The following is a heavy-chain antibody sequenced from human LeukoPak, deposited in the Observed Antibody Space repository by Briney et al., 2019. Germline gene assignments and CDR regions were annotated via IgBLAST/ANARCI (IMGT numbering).Heavy chain of an antibody. V-gene: IGHV3-33*01. CDR2: IWYDGNNK. D-gene: IGHD2-15*01. CDR3: VRSCNGGSCYRDAFDI. Sequence: GGSLRLSCAASGFTFSSYGMYWVRQAPGKGLEWVALIWYDGNNKYYADSVKGRFTISRDNSKNTLYLQMNSLRAEDTAVYYCVRSCNGGSCYRDAFDIWGQGTMVTVSS. CDR1: GFTFSSYG. J-gene: IGHJ3*02.